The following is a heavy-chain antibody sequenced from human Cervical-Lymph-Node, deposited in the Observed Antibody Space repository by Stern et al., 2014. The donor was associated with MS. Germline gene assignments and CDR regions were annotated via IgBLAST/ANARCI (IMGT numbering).Heavy chain of an antibody. CDR3: ARDSAYSSSSSDY. J-gene: IGHJ4*02. V-gene: IGHV1-2*06. CDR1: GYTFTGYY. D-gene: IGHD6-6*01. CDR2: IIPDRGRA. Sequence: VQLVESGAEVKKPGASVKVSCKASGYTFTGYYLHWVRQAPGQGLEWMGRIIPDRGRANYAQNFQGRVTMTRDTSISTAYMELSSLTSDDTAVYYCARDSAYSSSSSDYWGQGSLVTVSS.